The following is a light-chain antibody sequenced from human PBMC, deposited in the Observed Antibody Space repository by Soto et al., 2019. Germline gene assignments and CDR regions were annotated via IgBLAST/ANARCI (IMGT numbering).Light chain of an antibody. CDR2: AAS. V-gene: IGKV1-39*01. J-gene: IGKJ1*01. CDR3: LQDINYPWT. CDR1: QSISSY. Sequence: DIQMTQSPSSLSASVGDRVTITCRASQSISSYLNWYQQKPGKAPKLLIYAASSLQSGVPSRFSGSGSGTEFTLTISSLQPDDSATYYCLQDINYPWTFGQGTKVDI.